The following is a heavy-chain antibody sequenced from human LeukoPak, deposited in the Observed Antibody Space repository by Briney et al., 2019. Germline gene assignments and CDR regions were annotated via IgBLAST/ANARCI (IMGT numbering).Heavy chain of an antibody. CDR2: LYSDGNT. CDR3: ARGVEPLAANTLAY. CDR1: GFTVITND. D-gene: IGHD1-14*01. V-gene: IGHV3-53*01. Sequence: GGSLRLSCAASGFTVITNDMTWVRQHPGKGLEWVSVLYSDGNTKYADSVQGRFTISRDNSKNTLYLEMNSLSPDDTAVYYCARGVEPLAANTLAYWGQGTLVTVSS. J-gene: IGHJ4*02.